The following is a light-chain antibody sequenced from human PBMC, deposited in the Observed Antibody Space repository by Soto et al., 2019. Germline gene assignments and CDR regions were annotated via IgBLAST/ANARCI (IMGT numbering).Light chain of an antibody. Sequence: ESVLAQSPATLSLSRGERATLSCRASQSISSYLGWYQQKPGQAPRLLIYDASNRATGIPARFSGSGSGTDFTLTISSLEPEDFAVYYCQHRSIWPLTFGGGTKVDIK. CDR2: DAS. CDR3: QHRSIWPLT. V-gene: IGKV3-11*01. CDR1: QSISSY. J-gene: IGKJ4*01.